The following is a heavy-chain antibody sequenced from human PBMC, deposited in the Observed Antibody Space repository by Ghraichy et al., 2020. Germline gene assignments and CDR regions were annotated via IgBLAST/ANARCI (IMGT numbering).Heavy chain of an antibody. CDR2: IESITEGGTT. CDR3: ATDCTGGNGCSGN. D-gene: IGHD2-8*02. CDR1: GLPFIEAW. J-gene: IGHJ4*02. Sequence: GESLNISCAASGLPFIEAWMNWVRQAPGMGLEWVGRIESITEGGTTDYAAPVKGRFTISRDDSKNTLYLQMNSLKIEDTAVYYCATDCTGGNGCSGNWGQGTQVTVSS. V-gene: IGHV3-15*07.